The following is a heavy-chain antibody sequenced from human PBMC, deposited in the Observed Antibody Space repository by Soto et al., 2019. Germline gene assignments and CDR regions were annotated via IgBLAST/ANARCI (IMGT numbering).Heavy chain of an antibody. D-gene: IGHD3-9*01. V-gene: IGHV4-59*01. CDR1: VGSISSDY. CDR2: IYFRGST. CDR3: ARARGDILTGYPNWFDP. J-gene: IGHJ5*02. Sequence: SETLSLTCSVSVGSISSDYWSWIRQPPGKGLEWIGYIYFRGSTNYNPSLKSRVTISVDTSKKQFSLKLNSVTAADTAVYYCARARGDILTGYPNWFDPWGQGTLVTVSS.